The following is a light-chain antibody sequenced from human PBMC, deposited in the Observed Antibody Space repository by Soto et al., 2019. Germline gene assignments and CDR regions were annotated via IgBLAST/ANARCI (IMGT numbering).Light chain of an antibody. CDR1: SSDVGGYNY. CDR3: SSYAGSSTFYVI. Sequence: QSALTQPPSASGSPGQSVTISCTGTSSDVGGYNYVSWYQQHPGKAPKLMIFEVSKRPSGVPDRFSGSKSGNTASLTVSGLQAEDEADYYCSSYAGSSTFYVIFGGGTQLTVL. J-gene: IGLJ2*01. CDR2: EVS. V-gene: IGLV2-8*01.